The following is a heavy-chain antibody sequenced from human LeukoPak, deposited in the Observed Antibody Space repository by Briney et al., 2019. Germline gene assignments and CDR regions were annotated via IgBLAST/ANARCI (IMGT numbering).Heavy chain of an antibody. V-gene: IGHV3-23*01. CDR3: AKEFSEAAGGTAYFDY. Sequence: GGSLRLSCAASGFTFSSYAMSWVRQAPGKGLEWVSVISGRGDRTYYADSVKGRFTISRDNSKNTLYLQMNSLRAEDTAVYYCAKEFSEAAGGTAYFDYWGQGTLVTVSS. CDR2: ISGRGDRT. J-gene: IGHJ4*02. D-gene: IGHD6-13*01. CDR1: GFTFSSYA.